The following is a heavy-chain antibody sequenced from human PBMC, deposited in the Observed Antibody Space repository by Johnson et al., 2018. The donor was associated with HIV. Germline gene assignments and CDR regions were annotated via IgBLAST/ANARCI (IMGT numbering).Heavy chain of an antibody. CDR3: ARAIVVDDDAFDI. Sequence: QVQLVESGGGLIQPGGSLRLSCAASGLTFSSYGMHWVRQAPGKGLEWVAVISYDGSNKYYADSVKGRFTISRDNSKNTLFLQMNSLGAEDTAVFYCARAIVVDDDAFDIWGQGTMVTVSS. D-gene: IGHD3-22*01. V-gene: IGHV3-30*19. J-gene: IGHJ3*02. CDR1: GLTFSSYG. CDR2: ISYDGSNK.